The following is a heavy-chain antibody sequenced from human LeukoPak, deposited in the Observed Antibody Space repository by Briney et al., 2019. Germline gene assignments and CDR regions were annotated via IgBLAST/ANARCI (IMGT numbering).Heavy chain of an antibody. CDR1: GFTFSSYA. V-gene: IGHV3-23*01. Sequence: GGSLRLSCAASGFTFSSYAMSWVRQAPGKGLEWVSAISGSGGSTYYADSVKGRFTISRDNSKNTLYLQMNGLRAEDTAVYYCAKDPQYYYDSSGYYAGAFDIWGQGTMVTVSS. CDR3: AKDPQYYYDSSGYYAGAFDI. CDR2: ISGSGGST. J-gene: IGHJ3*02. D-gene: IGHD3-22*01.